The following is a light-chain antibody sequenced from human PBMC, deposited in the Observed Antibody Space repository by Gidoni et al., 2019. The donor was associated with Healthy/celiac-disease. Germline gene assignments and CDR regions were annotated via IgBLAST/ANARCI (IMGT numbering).Light chain of an antibody. J-gene: IGLJ2*01. Sequence: NFMLTQPHSVSESPWKTVPISCTRSSGSIASNYVQWYQQRPGSAPTTVIYEDNQRPSGVPDRFSGTIDSSSNSASLTISGLKTEDEADYYCQSYDSSNQVFGGGTKLTVL. CDR3: QSYDSSNQV. V-gene: IGLV6-57*03. CDR1: SGSIASNY. CDR2: EDN.